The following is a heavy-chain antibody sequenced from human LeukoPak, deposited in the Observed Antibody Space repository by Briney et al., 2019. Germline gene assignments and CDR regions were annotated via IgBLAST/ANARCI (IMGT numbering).Heavy chain of an antibody. CDR1: GFTFSSYG. J-gene: IGHJ6*04. CDR2: ISYDGSNK. V-gene: IGHV3-30*18. CDR3: AKGDYGDTAGGIPAIYYYYYGMDV. Sequence: GRSLRLSCAASGFTFSSYGMHWVRQAPGKGLEWVAVISYDGSNKYYADSVKGRFTISRDNSKNTLYPQMNSLRAEDTAVYYCAKGDYGDTAGGIPAIYYYYYGMDVWGKGTTVTVSS. D-gene: IGHD4-17*01.